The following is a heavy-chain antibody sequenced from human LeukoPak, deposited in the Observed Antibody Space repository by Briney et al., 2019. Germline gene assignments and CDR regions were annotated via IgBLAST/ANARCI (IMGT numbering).Heavy chain of an antibody. CDR2: IIPIFGTA. J-gene: IGHJ1*01. CDR1: GGTFSSYA. CDR3: ARDRVGENCSGGSCYREYFQH. Sequence: ASVKVSCKASGGTFSSYAISWVRQAPGQGLEWMGGIIPIFGTANYAQKFQGRVTITADKSTSTAYMELSSLRSEDTAVYYCARDRVGENCSGGSCYREYFQHWGQGTLVTVSS. V-gene: IGHV1-69*06. D-gene: IGHD2-15*01.